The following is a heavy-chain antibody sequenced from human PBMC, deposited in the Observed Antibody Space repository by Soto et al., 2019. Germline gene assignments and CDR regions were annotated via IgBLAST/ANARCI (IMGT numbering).Heavy chain of an antibody. Sequence: SGTLSPTCTVSGGSISSSSYHWGWIRQPPGKGLEGIGSIYYSGSTYYNPSLKSRVTISVDTSKNQFSLKLSSVTAADTAVYYCASESRYSGYGHFMVYWGQGTLVTVSS. D-gene: IGHD5-12*01. CDR1: GGSISSSSYH. CDR2: IYYSGST. J-gene: IGHJ4*02. CDR3: ASESRYSGYGHFMVY. V-gene: IGHV4-39*01.